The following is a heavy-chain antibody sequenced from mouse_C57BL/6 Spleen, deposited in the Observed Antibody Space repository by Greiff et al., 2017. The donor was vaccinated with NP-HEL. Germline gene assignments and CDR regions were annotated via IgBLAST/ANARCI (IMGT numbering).Heavy chain of an antibody. CDR3: GGRGYDEGYYFDY. D-gene: IGHD2-2*01. J-gene: IGHJ2*01. V-gene: IGHV5-17*01. CDR1: GFTFSDYG. CDR2: ISSGSSTI. Sequence: EVKLVESGGGLVKPGGSLKLSCAASGFTFSDYGMHWVRQAPEKGLEWVAYISSGSSTIYYAEKVKGRFTISRDNAKTTLVLQMTSLRSEEAAMYYCGGRGYDEGYYFDYWGQGTTLTVSS.